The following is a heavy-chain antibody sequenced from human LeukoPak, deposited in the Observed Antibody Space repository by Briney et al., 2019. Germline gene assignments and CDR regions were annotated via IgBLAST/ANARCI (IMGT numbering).Heavy chain of an antibody. CDR2: TSDRGDYT. V-gene: IGHV3-23*01. CDR1: GFTFTGYS. Sequence: GGSLRLSCAASGFTFTGYSMSSVRQAPGKGLEWVSGTSDRGDYTYYADSVKGQFTISRDNSKNTLYLQMNSLRAEDTALYFCAKKAQYNGNYPLDYWGQGTLVTVSS. CDR3: AKKAQYNGNYPLDY. D-gene: IGHD1-26*01. J-gene: IGHJ4*02.